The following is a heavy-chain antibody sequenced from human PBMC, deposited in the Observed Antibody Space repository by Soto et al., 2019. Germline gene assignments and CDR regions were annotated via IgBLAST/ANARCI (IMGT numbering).Heavy chain of an antibody. CDR2: ISSSSYI. D-gene: IGHD6-6*01. J-gene: IGHJ6*02. Sequence: GGSLRLSCAASGFTFSSYSMNWVRQAPGKGLEWVSSISSSSYIYYADSVKGRFTISRDNAKNSLYLQMNSLRAEDTAVYYCASSEDSFSYSYYYGMDVWGQGTTVTVSS. V-gene: IGHV3-21*01. CDR1: GFTFSSYS. CDR3: ASSEDSFSYSYYYGMDV.